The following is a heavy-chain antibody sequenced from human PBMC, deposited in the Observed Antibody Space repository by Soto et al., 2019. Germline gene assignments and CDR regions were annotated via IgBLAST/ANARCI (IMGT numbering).Heavy chain of an antibody. J-gene: IGHJ4*02. CDR2: VDYSGTA. D-gene: IGHD2-2*01. Sequence: LSLTCTVSSGSTSVTNVFWGWVRQPPGKGLEWIGNVDYSGTAYFSPSLATRVTFHVDTSKNQSSLPLYSVPAADRPFYYCARKPGRLFAYWGQGFLVPGSS. CDR1: SGSTSVTNVF. V-gene: IGHV4-39*01. CDR3: ARKPGRLFAY.